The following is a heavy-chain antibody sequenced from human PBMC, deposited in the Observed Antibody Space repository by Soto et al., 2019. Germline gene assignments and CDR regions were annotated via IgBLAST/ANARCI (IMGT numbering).Heavy chain of an antibody. V-gene: IGHV4-4*02. J-gene: IGHJ4*02. CDR1: GASISNGKW. CDR3: TRDGDYGYSLAY. CDR2: ISYSGSP. Sequence: QVQLQESGPGLVKPSETLTLTCVVSGASISNGKWWSWVRQPPGKGLEWIGEISYSGSPNYNPPLRSRFTIEVDKSKNQFSLKFSVTAADTAMYYCTRDGDYGYSLAYWGQGTLVTVSS. D-gene: IGHD2-21*01.